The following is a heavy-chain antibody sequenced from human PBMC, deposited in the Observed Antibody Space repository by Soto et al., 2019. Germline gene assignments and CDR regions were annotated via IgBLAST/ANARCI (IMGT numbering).Heavy chain of an antibody. Sequence: PSETFFRNCTVSGACINSVGYCWCWLRHHPGKGLEWVGDTFYSGSTYYNPSLKSRISISVDTSKNQFSLKLNSVTAADTAVYYCARVCNGGNCYAYYGLDVWGQGTTVT. D-gene: IGHD2-15*01. CDR2: TFYSGST. J-gene: IGHJ6*02. CDR3: ARVCNGGNCYAYYGLDV. CDR1: GACINSVGYC. V-gene: IGHV4-31*03.